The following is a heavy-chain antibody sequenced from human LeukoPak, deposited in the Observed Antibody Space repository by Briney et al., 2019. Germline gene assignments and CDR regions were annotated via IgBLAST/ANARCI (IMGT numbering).Heavy chain of an antibody. CDR2: INHSGST. V-gene: IGHV4-34*01. CDR3: ASFMITLGGFIFKSDY. Sequence: SETLSLTCAVYGGSFSGYYWSWIRQPPGKGLEWIGEINHSGSTNYNPSLKSRVTISVDTSKNQFSLKLSSVTAADTAVYYCASFMITLGGFIFKSDYGGRGPL. CDR1: GGSFSGYY. J-gene: IGHJ2*01. D-gene: IGHD3-16*02.